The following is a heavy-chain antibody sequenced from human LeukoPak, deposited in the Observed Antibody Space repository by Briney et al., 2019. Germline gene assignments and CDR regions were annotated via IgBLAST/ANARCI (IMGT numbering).Heavy chain of an antibody. D-gene: IGHD6-13*01. CDR1: GGSISSYY. J-gene: IGHJ4*02. CDR2: IYYSGST. Sequence: RTSETLSLTCTVSGGSISSYYWSWIRQPPGKGLEWIGYIYYSGSTTYNPSLKSRVTISVDTSKNQFSLKLSSVTAADTAVYYCARHPYTVASSWASYYFDYWGQGTLVTVSS. V-gene: IGHV4-59*08. CDR3: ARHPYTVASSWASYYFDY.